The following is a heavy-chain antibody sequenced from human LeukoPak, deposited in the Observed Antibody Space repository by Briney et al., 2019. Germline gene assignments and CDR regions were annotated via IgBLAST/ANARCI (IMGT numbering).Heavy chain of an antibody. V-gene: IGHV4-59*12. D-gene: IGHD6-13*01. Sequence: SETLSLTCTVSGDXISSYYCSWIRQPPGKGLEWIGNIFYSGSPNYNPSLKSRVTTSFDTSKNQFSLKLSFVTAADTAVYYCARVGHIVAAGTYDYWGQGTLVTVSS. CDR3: ARVGHIVAAGTYDY. J-gene: IGHJ4*02. CDR2: IFYSGSP. CDR1: GDXISSYY.